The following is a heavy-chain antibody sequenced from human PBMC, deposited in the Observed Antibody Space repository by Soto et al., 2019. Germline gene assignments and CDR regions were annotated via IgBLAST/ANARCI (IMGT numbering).Heavy chain of an antibody. CDR2: IIPIFGTA. CDR3: ARENDYGSKGGSYYYGMDV. J-gene: IGHJ6*02. CDR1: GGTFSSYA. V-gene: IGHV1-69*01. Sequence: QVQLVQSGAEVKKPGSSVKVSCKASGGTFSSYAISWVRQAPGQGLEWMGGIIPIFGTANYAQKVQGRVTITADESTRPAYMELSRLRSEDTAVYYCARENDYGSKGGSYYYGMDVWGQGTTVTVSS. D-gene: IGHD4-17*01.